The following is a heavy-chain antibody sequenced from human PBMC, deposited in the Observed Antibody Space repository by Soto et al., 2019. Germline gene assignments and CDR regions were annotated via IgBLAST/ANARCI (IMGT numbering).Heavy chain of an antibody. CDR1: GFTFTSYC. CDR3: ARDDSFAFDI. CDR2: IRGTT. D-gene: IGHD2-21*01. J-gene: IGHJ3*02. V-gene: IGHV3-48*01. Sequence: GGSLRLSCAASGFTFTSYCMNWVRQAPGKGLEWVSYIRGTTHYADSVKGRFTISRDNARSSLYLQMNSLRADDTAVYYCARDDSFAFDIWGQGTMVT.